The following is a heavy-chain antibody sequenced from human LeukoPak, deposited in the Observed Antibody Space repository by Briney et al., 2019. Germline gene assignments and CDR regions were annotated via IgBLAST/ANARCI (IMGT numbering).Heavy chain of an antibody. V-gene: IGHV3-48*04. CDR1: GFTFSSYS. CDR3: ARIQTYYDSSGYYSYYFDY. J-gene: IGHJ4*02. CDR2: ISSSSSTI. Sequence: GGSLRLSCAASGFTFSSYSMNWVRQAPGKGLEWVSYISSSSSTIYYADSVKGRFTISRDNAKNSLYLQMNSLRAEDTAVYYCARIQTYYDSSGYYSYYFDYWGQGTLVTVSS. D-gene: IGHD3-22*01.